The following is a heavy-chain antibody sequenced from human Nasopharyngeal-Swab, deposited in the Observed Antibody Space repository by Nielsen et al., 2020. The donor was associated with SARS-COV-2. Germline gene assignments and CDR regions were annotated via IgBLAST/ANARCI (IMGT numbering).Heavy chain of an antibody. CDR3: ASSGEQQLVPDY. CDR1: GFTFSNAW. CDR2: IYSGGST. D-gene: IGHD6-13*01. J-gene: IGHJ4*02. Sequence: GESLKISCAASGFTFSNAWMSWVRQAPGKGLEWVSVIYSGGSTYYADSVKGRFTISRDNSKNTLYLQMNSLRAEDTAVYYCASSGEQQLVPDYWGQGTLVTVSS. V-gene: IGHV3-66*01.